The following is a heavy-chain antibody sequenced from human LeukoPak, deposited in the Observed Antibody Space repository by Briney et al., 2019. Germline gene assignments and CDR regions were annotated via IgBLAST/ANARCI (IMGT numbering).Heavy chain of an antibody. D-gene: IGHD1-26*01. CDR1: GFTVSSNY. CDR2: IYSGGST. CDR3: AKGGVRSWEPLDY. Sequence: GGSLRLSCAASGFTVSSNYMSWVRQAPGKGLEWVSVIYSGGSTYYADSVKGRFTISRDNSKNTLYLQMNSLRAEDTAVYYCAKGGVRSWEPLDYWGQGSLVTVSS. V-gene: IGHV3-53*01. J-gene: IGHJ4*02.